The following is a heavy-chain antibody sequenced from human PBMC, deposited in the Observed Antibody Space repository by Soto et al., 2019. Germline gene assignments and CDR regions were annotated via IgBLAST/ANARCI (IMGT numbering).Heavy chain of an antibody. D-gene: IGHD6-19*01. CDR3: ARDERPNSGYYYYGMDV. V-gene: IGHV1-46*01. Sequence: QVQLVQSGAEVKKPGASVKVSCKASGYTFTSYYMHWVRQAPGQGLEWMGIINPSGGSTSYAQKFQGRVTMTRDTSTSTVYMELSSLRSEDTAVYYCARDERPNSGYYYYGMDVWGQGTTVTVSS. CDR1: GYTFTSYY. J-gene: IGHJ6*02. CDR2: INPSGGST.